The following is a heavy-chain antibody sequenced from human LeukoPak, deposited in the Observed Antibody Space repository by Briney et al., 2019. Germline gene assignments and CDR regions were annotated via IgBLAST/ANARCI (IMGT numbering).Heavy chain of an antibody. J-gene: IGHJ4*02. Sequence: GGSLRLSCVASGFNFNDYRMSWVRQAPGKGLEWVANIKETGRELYYMDSVKGRFTISRDNTRNSLYLQMTSLRAEDTALYYCARNPAYDYSDYWGQGTLVTVSS. CDR1: GFNFNDYR. D-gene: IGHD2-21*01. V-gene: IGHV3-7*01. CDR3: ARNPAYDYSDY. CDR2: IKETGREL.